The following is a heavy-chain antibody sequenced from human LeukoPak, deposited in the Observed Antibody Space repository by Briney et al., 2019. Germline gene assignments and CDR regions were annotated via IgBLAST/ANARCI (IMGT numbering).Heavy chain of an antibody. D-gene: IGHD3-22*01. CDR3: ARRRYYDGSGYLE. J-gene: IGHJ1*01. V-gene: IGHV4-39*01. CDR1: GDSVSRSDSY. CDR2: IYDSGRT. Sequence: KPSETLSLTCSVSGDSVSRSDSYWDWIRQPTGKGLEWIGTIYDSGRTYYSPSLKSRVTMSVDPSNNQFSLNLRSVTAADTALYYCARRRYYDGSGYLEWGQGTLLSVSS.